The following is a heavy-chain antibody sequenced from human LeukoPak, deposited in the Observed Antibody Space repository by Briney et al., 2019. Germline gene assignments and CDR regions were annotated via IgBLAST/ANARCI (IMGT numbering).Heavy chain of an antibody. J-gene: IGHJ4*02. Sequence: SETLSLTCTVSGGSISSYYWSWIRQPPGKGLEWIGYIYYSGSTDYNPSLKSRVTISVDTSKNQFSLKLSSVTAADTAVYYCARGSGWYEGWSRGQGTLVTVSS. CDR1: GGSISSYY. V-gene: IGHV4-59*12. D-gene: IGHD6-19*01. CDR3: ARGSGWYEGWS. CDR2: IYYSGST.